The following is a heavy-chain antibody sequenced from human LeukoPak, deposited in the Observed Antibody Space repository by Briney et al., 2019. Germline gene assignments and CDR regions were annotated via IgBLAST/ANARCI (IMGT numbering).Heavy chain of an antibody. D-gene: IGHD1-26*01. CDR1: GFTFSGFA. J-gene: IGHJ4*02. V-gene: IGHV3-23*01. CDR2: ISGSGGST. Sequence: GGSLRLSCAASGFTFSGFAMTWVRQAPGKGLEWVSTISGSGGSTCYADSVKGRFTISRDNSKNTLYLQMNSLRAEDSAVYYCAKTMGAIDHDYWGQGTLVTVSS. CDR3: AKTMGAIDHDY.